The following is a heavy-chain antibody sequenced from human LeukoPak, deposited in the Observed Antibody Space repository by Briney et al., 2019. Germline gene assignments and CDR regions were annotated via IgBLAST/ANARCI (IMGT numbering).Heavy chain of an antibody. J-gene: IGHJ4*02. CDR1: GYTFTSYD. D-gene: IGHD3-22*01. V-gene: IGHV1-8*01. CDR2: MNPNSGNT. Sequence: ASVKVSCKASGYTFTSYDINWVRQATGQGLEWMGWMNPNSGNTGYAQKFQGRVTMTRNTSISTAYMELSSLRAEDTAVYYCARDADTYYYDSSGYYYGYWGQGTLVTVSS. CDR3: ARDADTYYYDSSGYYYGY.